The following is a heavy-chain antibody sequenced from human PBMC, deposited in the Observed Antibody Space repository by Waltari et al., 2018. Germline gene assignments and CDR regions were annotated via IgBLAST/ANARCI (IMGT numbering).Heavy chain of an antibody. CDR3: ARDLGWGSLDY. D-gene: IGHD3-16*01. J-gene: IGHJ4*03. CDR1: GFPVSSHG. Sequence: QVQLVESGGGVVQPGRSLRLSCAASGFPVSSHGIHWVRQSPGRGLEWVEDVWAEGTHKYYADCVKGRFTISRDESENAVFLQMNSLSAEDTAVYYCARDLGWGSLDYRGQGVLVTVSS. CDR2: VWAEGTHK. V-gene: IGHV3-33*01.